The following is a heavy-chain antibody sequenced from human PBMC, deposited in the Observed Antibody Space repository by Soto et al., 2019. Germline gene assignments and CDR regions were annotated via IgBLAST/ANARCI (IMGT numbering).Heavy chain of an antibody. CDR3: ARGGRRSPGMDV. V-gene: IGHV1-3*01. CDR2: INAGNGNT. J-gene: IGHJ6*02. CDR1: GYTFPNYA. Sequence: ASVEVSCKASGYTFPNYAMHWVRPAPGQRLEWMGWINAGNGNTKYSQKFQGRVTITRDTSASTAYMELSSLRSEDTAVYYCARGGRRSPGMDVWGQGTTVTVSS.